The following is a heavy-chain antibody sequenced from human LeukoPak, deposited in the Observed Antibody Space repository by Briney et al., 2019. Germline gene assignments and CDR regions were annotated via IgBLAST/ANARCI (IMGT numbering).Heavy chain of an antibody. CDR2: IYYSGSA. Sequence: SETLSLTCTVSGGSISSGDYYWSWIRQPPGKGLEWIGYIYYSGSAYYNPSLKSRVTISVDTSKNQFSLKLSSVTAADTAVYYCARDASGWYLPGYWGQGTLVTVSS. V-gene: IGHV4-30-4*08. CDR3: ARDASGWYLPGY. J-gene: IGHJ4*02. CDR1: GGSISSGDYY. D-gene: IGHD6-19*01.